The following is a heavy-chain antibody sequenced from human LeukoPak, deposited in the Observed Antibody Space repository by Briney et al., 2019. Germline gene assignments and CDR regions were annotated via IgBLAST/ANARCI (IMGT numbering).Heavy chain of an antibody. Sequence: SETLSLTCAVYGGSFSGYYWSWIRQPPGKGLEWIGEINHSGSTNYNPSLKSRVTISVDTSKNQFSLKLSSVTAADTAVYYCAREADRYGLSDAFDIWGQGTMVTVSS. V-gene: IGHV4-34*01. D-gene: IGHD5-18*01. J-gene: IGHJ3*02. CDR1: GGSFSGYY. CDR2: INHSGST. CDR3: AREADRYGLSDAFDI.